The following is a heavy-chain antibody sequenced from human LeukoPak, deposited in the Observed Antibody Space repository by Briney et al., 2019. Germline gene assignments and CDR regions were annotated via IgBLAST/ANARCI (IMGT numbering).Heavy chain of an antibody. Sequence: GGSLRLSCAASGFTFGSYSMNWVRQAPGMGLEWVSTIYRGGSSFYADSVKGRFTISRDNSKNTLYLQMDSLRAEDTAVYYCASDLSTWFDWGQGTQVTVAS. J-gene: IGHJ4*02. CDR3: ASDLSTWFD. CDR2: IYRGGSS. CDR1: GFTFGSYS. V-gene: IGHV3-66*01. D-gene: IGHD6-13*01.